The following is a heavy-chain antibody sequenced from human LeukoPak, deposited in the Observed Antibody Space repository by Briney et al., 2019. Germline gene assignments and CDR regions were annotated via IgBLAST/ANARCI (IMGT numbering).Heavy chain of an antibody. CDR2: ISSSSSTI. D-gene: IGHD1-26*01. Sequence: GGSLRLSCAASGFTFSSYSMNWVRQAPGKGLEWVSYISSSSSTIYYADSVKGRFTISRDNAKNSLYLQMNSLRAEDTAVYYCARDWGVGATTPWGQGTLVTVSS. CDR1: GFTFSSYS. J-gene: IGHJ5*02. V-gene: IGHV3-48*01. CDR3: ARDWGVGATTP.